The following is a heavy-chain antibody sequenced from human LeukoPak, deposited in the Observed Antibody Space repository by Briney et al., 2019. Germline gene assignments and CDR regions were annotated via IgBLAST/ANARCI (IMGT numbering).Heavy chain of an antibody. V-gene: IGHV1-69*06. D-gene: IGHD6-19*01. CDR1: GGTFNSYA. CDR2: IIPIFGTA. J-gene: IGHJ3*02. CDR3: AEYSSGWYAFDI. Sequence: ASVKVSCKASGGTFNSYAISWVRQAPGQGLEWMGGIIPIFGTANYAQKFQGRVTITADKSTSTAYMELGSLRSEDTAVYYCAEYSSGWYAFDIWGQGTMVTVSS.